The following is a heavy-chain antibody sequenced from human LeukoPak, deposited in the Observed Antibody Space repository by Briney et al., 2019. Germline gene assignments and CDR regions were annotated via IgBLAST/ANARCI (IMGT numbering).Heavy chain of an antibody. V-gene: IGHV4-34*01. CDR2: IDHSETP. Sequence: SETLSLTCSLYGGSFSDYYWTWIRQPPGKGLEWIGEIDHSETPNYNPSLKSRVTISVDTSKNQFSLKLSSVTAADTAVYYCAKKEREKKYSYGGMAQKQHVFNIGGKGT. CDR1: GGSFSDYY. CDR3: AKKEREKKYSYGGMAQKQHVFNI. D-gene: IGHD5-18*01. J-gene: IGHJ3*02.